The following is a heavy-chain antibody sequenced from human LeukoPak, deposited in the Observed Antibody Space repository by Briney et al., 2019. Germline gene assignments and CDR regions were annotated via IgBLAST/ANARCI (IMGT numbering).Heavy chain of an antibody. CDR3: ARTSSLRYFDWLRARAIPVYNEYFQH. Sequence: SETLFLTCAVYGGSFSGYYWSWIRQPPGKGLEWIGEINHSGSTNYNPSLKSRVTISVDTSKNQFSLKLSSVTAADTAVHYCARTSSLRYFDWLRARAIPVYNEYFQHWGQGTLVTVSS. D-gene: IGHD3-9*01. V-gene: IGHV4-34*01. CDR1: GGSFSGYY. CDR2: INHSGST. J-gene: IGHJ1*01.